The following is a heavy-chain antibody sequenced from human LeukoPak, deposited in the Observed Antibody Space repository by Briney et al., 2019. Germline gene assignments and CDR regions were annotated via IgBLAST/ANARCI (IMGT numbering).Heavy chain of an antibody. CDR2: IDPNSGGT. CDR1: GYTFTGYY. CDR3: ATPSSSSWYGFDP. J-gene: IGHJ5*02. D-gene: IGHD6-13*01. Sequence: RASVKVSCKTSGYTFTGYYIHWVRQAPGQGLEWMGWIDPNSGGTNYAQKFQGRVTMTRDTSISTAYMELSRLTSADTAVYRCATPSSSSWYGFDPWGQGTLVTVSS. V-gene: IGHV1-2*02.